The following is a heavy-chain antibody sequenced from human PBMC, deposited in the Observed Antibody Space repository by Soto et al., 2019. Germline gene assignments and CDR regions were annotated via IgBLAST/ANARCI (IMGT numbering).Heavy chain of an antibody. D-gene: IGHD6-13*01. J-gene: IGHJ5*02. CDR2: IKQDGSEK. V-gene: IGHV3-7*03. CDR3: ARDQTAPSIAAAENWFDP. Sequence: GGSLRLSCAASGFTFSSYWMSWVRQAPGKGLEWVANIKQDGSEKYYVDSVKGRFTISRDNAKNSLYLQMNSLRAEDTAVYYCARDQTAPSIAAAENWFDPWGQGTLVTVSS. CDR1: GFTFSSYW.